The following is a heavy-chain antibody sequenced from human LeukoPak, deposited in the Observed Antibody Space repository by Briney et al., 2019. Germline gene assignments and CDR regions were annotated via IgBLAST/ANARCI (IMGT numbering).Heavy chain of an antibody. CDR1: GYSISRGYY. D-gene: IGHD6-13*01. CDR3: ARHSSSWSPNPDY. V-gene: IGHV4-38-2*02. Sequence: SETLSLTCTVSGYSISRGYYWGWIRQPPGKGLEWIGNIYHSGSTYYNPSLKSRVTISVDTSTNQFSLRLSSVTAADTAVYYCARHSSSWSPNPDYWGQGTLVTVSS. CDR2: IYHSGST. J-gene: IGHJ4*02.